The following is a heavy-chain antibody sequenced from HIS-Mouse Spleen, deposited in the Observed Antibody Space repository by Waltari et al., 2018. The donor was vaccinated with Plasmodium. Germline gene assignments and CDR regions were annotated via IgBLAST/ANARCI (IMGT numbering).Heavy chain of an antibody. J-gene: IGHJ4*02. V-gene: IGHV3-30*18. CDR3: AKEVLGYYDFWSRPDY. CDR1: GFTFSSYG. Sequence: QVQLVESGGGVVQPGRSLRLSCAASGFTFSSYGMHWVRQAPGKGLEWGAVIAYDGSNKDYADAVKGRFTISRDKSKNTRYLQMNSLRAEDTAVYYCAKEVLGYYDFWSRPDYWGQGTLVTVSS. CDR2: IAYDGSNK. D-gene: IGHD3-3*01.